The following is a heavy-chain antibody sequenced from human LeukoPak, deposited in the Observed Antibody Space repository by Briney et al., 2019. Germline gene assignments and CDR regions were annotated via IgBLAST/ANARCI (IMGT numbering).Heavy chain of an antibody. Sequence: QSGGSLRLSCAASGFTFDDYARHWVGQAPGKGLKWVSGISWNSGSIVYEDSVKGRFTMSRDNAKNSLYLQMNSLRAEYMALYYCAKDIGSTVTYYFDYWGQGTLVTVSS. CDR3: AKDIGSTVTYYFDY. J-gene: IGHJ4*02. CDR1: GFTFDDYA. CDR2: ISWNSGSI. D-gene: IGHD4-17*01. V-gene: IGHV3-9*03.